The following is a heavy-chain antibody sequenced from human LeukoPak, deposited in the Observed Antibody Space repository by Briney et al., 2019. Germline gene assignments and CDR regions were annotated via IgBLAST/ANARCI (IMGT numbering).Heavy chain of an antibody. V-gene: IGHV1-8*01. J-gene: IGHJ4*02. Sequence: ASVKVSCKASGYTFTSYDINWVRQATGQGLEWMGWMNPNSGNTGYAQKLQGRVTMTRNTSISTAYMELSSLRSEDTAVYYCARGAAKPRIQLWYDWGQGTLVTVSS. D-gene: IGHD5-18*01. CDR1: GYTFTSYD. CDR2: MNPNSGNT. CDR3: ARGAAKPRIQLWYD.